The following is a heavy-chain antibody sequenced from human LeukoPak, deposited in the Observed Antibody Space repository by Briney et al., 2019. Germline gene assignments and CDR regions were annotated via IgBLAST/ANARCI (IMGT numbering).Heavy chain of an antibody. CDR2: IWYDGSNK. CDR1: GFTFSSYG. V-gene: IGHV3-33*01. CDR3: ARVGKITPSYYGSGSSNYYGMDV. Sequence: GGSLRLSCAASGFTFSSYGMHWVRQAPGKGLEWVAVIWYDGSNKYYADSVKGRFTISRDNSKNTLYLQMNSLRAEDTAVYYCARVGKITPSYYGSGSSNYYGMDVWGQGTTVTVSS. D-gene: IGHD3-10*01. J-gene: IGHJ6*02.